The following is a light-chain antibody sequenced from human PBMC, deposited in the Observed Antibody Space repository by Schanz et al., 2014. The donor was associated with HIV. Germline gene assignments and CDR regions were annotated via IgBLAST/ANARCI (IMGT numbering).Light chain of an antibody. CDR3: SSYTTNRTVT. CDR2: DVN. CDR1: SGDVGEYNH. V-gene: IGLV2-14*03. Sequence: QSALTQPASVSGSPGQSITISCTGTSGDVGEYNHVSWYQQHPGNAPKLMIYDVNSRPSGVSDRFSGSKSGNTASLTISGLQTDDEGDYYCSSYTTNRTVTFGGGTKLTVL. J-gene: IGLJ2*01.